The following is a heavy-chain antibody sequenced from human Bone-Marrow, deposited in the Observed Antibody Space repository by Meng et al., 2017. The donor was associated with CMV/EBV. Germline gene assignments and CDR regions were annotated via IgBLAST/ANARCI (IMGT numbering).Heavy chain of an antibody. CDR2: ISSSGSTI. V-gene: IGHV3-11*01. Sequence: GGSLRLSCAASGFTFSDYYMSWIRQAPGKGLEWVSYISSSGSTIYYADSVKGRFTISRDNAKNSLYLQMNSLRAEDTAVYYCARMHYRTGAGLNLYYYYGMDVWGQGTTVPVSS. CDR1: GFTFSDYY. J-gene: IGHJ6*02. CDR3: ARMHYRTGAGLNLYYYYGMDV. D-gene: IGHD1-14*01.